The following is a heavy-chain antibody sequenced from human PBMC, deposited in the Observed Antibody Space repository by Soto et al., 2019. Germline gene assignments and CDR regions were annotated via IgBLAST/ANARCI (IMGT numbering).Heavy chain of an antibody. V-gene: IGHV3-23*01. CDR3: ARYYYDSSGYYYNEGAFDI. CDR1: GFTFSSYA. CDR2: ISGSGGGT. D-gene: IGHD3-22*01. Sequence: EVQLLESGGGLVQPGGSLRLSCAASGFTFSSYAMSWVRQAPGKGLEWVSAISGSGGGTYYADSVKGRFTISRDNSKNTLYLQMNSLRAEDTAVYYCARYYYDSSGYYYNEGAFDIWGQGTMVTVSS. J-gene: IGHJ3*02.